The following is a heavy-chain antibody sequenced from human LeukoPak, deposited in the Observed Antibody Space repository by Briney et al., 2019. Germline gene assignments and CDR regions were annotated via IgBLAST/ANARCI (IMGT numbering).Heavy chain of an antibody. CDR3: ARVGSRVAGTYYDILTEGDYFDY. CDR2: INPNSGGT. D-gene: IGHD3-9*01. V-gene: IGHV1-2*06. Sequence: ASVKVSCKASGYTFTGYYMHWVRQAPGQGLEWMGRINPNSGGTNYAQKFQGRVTMTRDTSISTAYTELSTLRSDDTAVYYCARVGSRVAGTYYDILTEGDYFDYWGQGTLVTVSS. CDR1: GYTFTGYY. J-gene: IGHJ4*02.